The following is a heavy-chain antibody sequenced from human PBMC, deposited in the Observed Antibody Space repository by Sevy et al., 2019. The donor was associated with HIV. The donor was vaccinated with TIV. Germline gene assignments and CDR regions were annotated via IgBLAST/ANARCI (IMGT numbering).Heavy chain of an antibody. CDR1: GYTFTSYG. CDR2: ISAYNGNT. CDR3: ARRGSQLNYGNYYYYYYGMDV. Sequence: ASVKVSCKASGYTFTSYGISWVRQAPGQGLEWMGWISAYNGNTNYAQKLQGRVTMTTDTSTSTAYMELRSLRSDDTAVYYCARRGSQLNYGNYYYYYYGMDVWAKGPRSPSP. V-gene: IGHV1-18*01. J-gene: IGHJ6*02. D-gene: IGHD1-26*01.